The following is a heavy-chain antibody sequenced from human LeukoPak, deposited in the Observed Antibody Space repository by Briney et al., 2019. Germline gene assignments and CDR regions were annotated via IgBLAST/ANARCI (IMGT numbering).Heavy chain of an antibody. D-gene: IGHD2-15*01. V-gene: IGHV1-69*13. J-gene: IGHJ4*02. Sequence: ASVKVSCKASGGTFSSYAISWVRQAPGQGLEWMGGIIPILGTANYAQKFQGRVTITADESTSTAYMELSSLRSEDTAVYYCARGRQNLDYFDYWGQGTLVTVSS. CDR3: ARGRQNLDYFDY. CDR1: GGTFSSYA. CDR2: IIPILGTA.